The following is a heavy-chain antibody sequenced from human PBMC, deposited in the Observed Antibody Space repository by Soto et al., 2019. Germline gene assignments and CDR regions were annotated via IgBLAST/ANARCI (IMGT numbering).Heavy chain of an antibody. CDR1: GGTFSSYA. CDR3: ARVKLATLYEAFDI. V-gene: IGHV1-69*06. CDR2: IIPIFGTA. Sequence: QVQLVQSGAEVKKPGSSVKVSCKASGGTFSSYAISWVRQAPGQGLEWMGGIIPIFGTANYAQRLQGRVSMTTDTSTSTAYMELRSLKSDDTAVYYCARVKLATLYEAFDIWGQGTMVSVSS. D-gene: IGHD1-1*01. J-gene: IGHJ3*02.